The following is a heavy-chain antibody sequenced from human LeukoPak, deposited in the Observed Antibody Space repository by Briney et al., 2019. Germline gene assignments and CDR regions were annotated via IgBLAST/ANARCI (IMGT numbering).Heavy chain of an antibody. D-gene: IGHD2-15*01. V-gene: IGHV4-34*01. J-gene: IGHJ4*02. Sequence: PSETLSLTCAVYGGSFSGYYWSWIRQPPGKGLEWIGEINHSGGTNYNPSPKSRVTISVDTSKNQFSLKLSSVTAADTAVYYCAGARVMWDIVVVVAAKYFDYWGQGTLVTVSS. CDR3: AGARVMWDIVVVVAAKYFDY. CDR2: INHSGGT. CDR1: GGSFSGYY.